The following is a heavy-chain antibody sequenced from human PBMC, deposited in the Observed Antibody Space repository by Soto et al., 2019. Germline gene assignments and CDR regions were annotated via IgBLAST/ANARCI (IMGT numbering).Heavy chain of an antibody. CDR3: ARVSSVYCSSTSCYPAFDY. D-gene: IGHD2-2*01. CDR2: IYYSGST. Sequence: QVQLQESGPGLVKPSQTLSLTCTVSGGSISSGGYYWSWIRQHPGKGLEWIGYIYYSGSTYYNPSPKSRVTISVDTSKNQFSLKLSSVTAADTAVYYCARVSSVYCSSTSCYPAFDYWGQGTLVTVSS. V-gene: IGHV4-31*03. CDR1: GGSISSGGYY. J-gene: IGHJ4*02.